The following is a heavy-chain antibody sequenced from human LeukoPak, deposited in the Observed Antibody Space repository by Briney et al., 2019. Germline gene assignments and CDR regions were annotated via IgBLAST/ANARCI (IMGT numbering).Heavy chain of an antibody. CDR2: IYYNGDT. Sequence: PSETLSLTCTVSGGSISPYYWSWIRQPPGKGLEWIGYIYYNGDTNSNPSLQSRVTMSVDTSKNQFSLKLTSVTAADTAVYYCARYDWAKYFHYWGQGTLVTVSS. CDR3: ARYDWAKYFHY. J-gene: IGHJ4*02. D-gene: IGHD3-16*01. CDR1: GGSISPYY. V-gene: IGHV4-59*01.